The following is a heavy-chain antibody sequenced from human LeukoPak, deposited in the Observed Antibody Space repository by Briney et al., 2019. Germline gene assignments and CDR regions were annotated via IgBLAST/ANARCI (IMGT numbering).Heavy chain of an antibody. CDR2: IHYTGST. Sequence: PSETLSLTCAVSGGSISSYYWSWIRQPPGKGLEWIGYIHYTGSTNYNPSLKSRVTISVDTSKNQFSLKLSSVTAADTAVYYCARGGSWYFDYWGQGTLVTVSS. D-gene: IGHD6-13*01. J-gene: IGHJ4*02. CDR3: ARGGSWYFDY. CDR1: GGSISSYY. V-gene: IGHV4-59*01.